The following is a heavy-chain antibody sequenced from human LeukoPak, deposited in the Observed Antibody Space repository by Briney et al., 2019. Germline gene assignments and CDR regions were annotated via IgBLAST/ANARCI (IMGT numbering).Heavy chain of an antibody. J-gene: IGHJ3*01. Sequence: GGSLRLSCAASGFTFSSYWMSWVRQAPGMGLEWVANIKQDGSEKYYVDSVKGRFTISRDNAKNSLYLQMNSLRAEDTAVYYCARLRNVGGNPHPFNVWGQGTTVTVSS. V-gene: IGHV3-7*01. CDR2: IKQDGSEK. CDR1: GFTFSSYW. D-gene: IGHD4-23*01. CDR3: ARLRNVGGNPHPFNV.